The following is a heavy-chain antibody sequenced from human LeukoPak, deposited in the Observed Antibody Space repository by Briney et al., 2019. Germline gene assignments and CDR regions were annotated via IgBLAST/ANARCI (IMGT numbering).Heavy chain of an antibody. CDR3: ARVFQSEQWLVLAGFDY. V-gene: IGHV1-2*02. CDR2: INPNSGGT. CDR1: GYTFTGYY. D-gene: IGHD6-19*01. J-gene: IGHJ4*02. Sequence: ASVKVSCKASGYTFTGYYMHWVRQAPGQGLEWMGWINPNSGGTNYAQKFQGRVTMTRDTSISTAYMELSRLRSDDTAVYYCARVFQSEQWLVLAGFDYWGQGTLVTVSS.